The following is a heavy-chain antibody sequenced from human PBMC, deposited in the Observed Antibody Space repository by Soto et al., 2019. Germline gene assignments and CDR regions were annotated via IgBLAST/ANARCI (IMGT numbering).Heavy chain of an antibody. CDR2: ISWNSGSI. CDR3: AKNRVYRSYHLFLPAFDI. D-gene: IGHD5-12*01. CDR1: GFTFDDYA. V-gene: IGHV3-9*01. Sequence: EVQLVESGGGLVQPGRSLRLSCAASGFTFDDYAMHWVRQAPGKGLEWVSGISWNSGSIGSADSVKGRFTISRDNAKNSLYLQMNSIRAEDTALYYCAKNRVYRSYHLFLPAFDIWAQGKMVTVSS. J-gene: IGHJ3*02.